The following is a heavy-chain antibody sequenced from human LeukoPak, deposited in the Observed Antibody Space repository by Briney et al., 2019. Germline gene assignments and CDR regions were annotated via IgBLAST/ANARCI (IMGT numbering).Heavy chain of an antibody. CDR1: GFTFSSYG. J-gene: IGHJ4*02. CDR2: IWYDGSNK. CDR3: ARSQSSSLIDY. V-gene: IGHV3-33*01. D-gene: IGHD6-13*01. Sequence: GGSLRLSCAASGFTFSSYGMHWVRQAPGKGLEWVAVIWYDGSNKYYADSVKGRFTISRDNSKNTLYLQMNSLRAEDTAVYYCARSQSSSLIDYWGQGTLVTVSS.